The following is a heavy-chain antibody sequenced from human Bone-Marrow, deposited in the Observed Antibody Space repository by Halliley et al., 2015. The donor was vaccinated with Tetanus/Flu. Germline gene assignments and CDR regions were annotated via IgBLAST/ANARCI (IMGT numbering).Heavy chain of an antibody. CDR3: ARVPSPEQFWFHP. J-gene: IGHJ5*02. CDR1: GFKFETYW. Sequence: SLRLSCGTSGFKFETYWITWVRQAPGKGLEWVSSIKHDGDETYYVDSVKGRFTISRDNAKNPLYLQMNSLRAEDTAVYYCARVPSPEQFWFHPWGQGPVDPVPS. CDR2: IKHDGDET. D-gene: IGHD1-1*01. V-gene: IGHV3-7*03.